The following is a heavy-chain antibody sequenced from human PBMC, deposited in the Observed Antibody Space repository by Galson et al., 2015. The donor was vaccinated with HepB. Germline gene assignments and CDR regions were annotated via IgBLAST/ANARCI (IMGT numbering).Heavy chain of an antibody. CDR3: AREIPHDAFDV. V-gene: IGHV4-30-4*01. CDR1: GGSISGGDYY. CDR2: IYYSGST. Sequence: LSLTCTVSGGSISGGDYYLSWIRQPPGKGLEWIGNIYYSGSTYYNSSLKSRVAISVDTSKNQLSLKLSSVTAADTAVYYCAREIPHDAFDVWGQGTMVTVSS. J-gene: IGHJ3*01.